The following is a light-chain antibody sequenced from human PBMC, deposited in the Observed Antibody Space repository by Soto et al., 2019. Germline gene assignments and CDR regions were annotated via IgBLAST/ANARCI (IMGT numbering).Light chain of an antibody. Sequence: QLVLTQPPSASGTPGQRVTISCSGSSSNIGSNYVYWYQQLPGTAPKPLIYRNNQRPSGVPDRFSGSKSGTSASLAISGLRSEDEAEYYCAAWDDSLSGVVFGGGTKVTVL. CDR3: AAWDDSLSGVV. CDR1: SSNIGSNY. CDR2: RNN. V-gene: IGLV1-47*01. J-gene: IGLJ2*01.